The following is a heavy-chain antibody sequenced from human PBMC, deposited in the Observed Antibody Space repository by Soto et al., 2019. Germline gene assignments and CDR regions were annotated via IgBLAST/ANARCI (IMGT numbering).Heavy chain of an antibody. D-gene: IGHD3-22*01. CDR2: IYSSGTT. CDR3: ARDRLKGYLDY. CDR1: GGSFSRGGYY. V-gene: IGHV4-31*03. J-gene: IGHJ4*02. Sequence: QVQLQESGPGLVKPSQTLSLTCTVSGGSFSRGGYYWSWIRQHPGKGLEWIGCIYSSGTTYYNPSHKSRISISVDTAKRQFSLKLNSVTASDTAVYYCARDRLKGYLDYWGQGTLVTVSS.